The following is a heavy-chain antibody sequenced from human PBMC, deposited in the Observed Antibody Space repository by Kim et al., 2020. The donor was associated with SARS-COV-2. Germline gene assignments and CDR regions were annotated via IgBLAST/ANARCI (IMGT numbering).Heavy chain of an antibody. CDR3: ATDGGSGSYHFDY. Sequence: YAQKFQGRVTMTEDTSTDTAYMELSSLRSEDTAVYYCATDGGSGSYHFDYWGQGTLVTVSS. J-gene: IGHJ4*02. V-gene: IGHV1-24*01. D-gene: IGHD3-10*01.